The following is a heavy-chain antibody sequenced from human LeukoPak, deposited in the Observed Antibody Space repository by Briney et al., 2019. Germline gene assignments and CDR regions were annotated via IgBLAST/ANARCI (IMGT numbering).Heavy chain of an antibody. V-gene: IGHV1-46*01. J-gene: IGHJ6*03. D-gene: IGHD3-16*01. CDR2: INPSGGST. CDR1: GYTFTSYA. CDR3: ARDGRRSAYTAPFPYYYYMDV. Sequence: GASVKVSCKASGYTFTSYAVHWVRQAPGQGLEWMGIINPSGGSTNYAQNFQGRVTMTRDTSTSTVYVELSSLRSEDTAVYYCARDGRRSAYTAPFPYYYYMDVWGKGTTVTVSS.